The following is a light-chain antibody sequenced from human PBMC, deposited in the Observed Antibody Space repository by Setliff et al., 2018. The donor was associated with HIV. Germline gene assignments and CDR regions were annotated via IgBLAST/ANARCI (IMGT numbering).Light chain of an antibody. J-gene: IGLJ1*01. V-gene: IGLV2-14*01. Sequence: QSALTQPASVSGSPGQSITISCTGISSDVGFSNSVSWYQQHPGKAPKLLVYEVSNRPSGVSNRFSGSKSGNTASLTISVLQAEDEGDYYCSSFLSTTTSVFGSGTKVTVL. CDR3: SSFLSTTTSV. CDR2: EVS. CDR1: SSDVGFSNS.